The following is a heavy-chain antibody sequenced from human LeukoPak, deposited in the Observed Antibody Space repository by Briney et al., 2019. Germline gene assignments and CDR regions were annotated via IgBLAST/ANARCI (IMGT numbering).Heavy chain of an antibody. J-gene: IGHJ3*02. V-gene: IGHV1-69*01. CDR3: ARGRSEGSGPDNTFDI. D-gene: IGHD3-10*01. CDR2: IIPICGTA. CDR1: GGTFSSYS. Sequence: GSSVKVSSKASGGTFSSYSISWVRHAPGQGLQGMVGIIPICGTANYSQKFQGRVTITADESTTTANMELRRLRSEDTDVYYYARGRSEGSGPDNTFDIWGQGTMVTVSS.